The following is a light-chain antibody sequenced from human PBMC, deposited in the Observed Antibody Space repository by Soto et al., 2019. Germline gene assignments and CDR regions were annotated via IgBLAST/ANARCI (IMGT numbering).Light chain of an antibody. CDR2: AAS. CDR1: QGISTW. CDR3: QQAYTFPFT. V-gene: IGKV1D-12*01. Sequence: DIQMTQSPSSVSASVGDRVTITCRASQGISTWLVWYQQKPGKAPKLLIYAASSLQSAVPPRFSGSGSGTDFTLTISSLQPEDFATYSCQQAYTFPFTFGPGTKVDIK. J-gene: IGKJ3*01.